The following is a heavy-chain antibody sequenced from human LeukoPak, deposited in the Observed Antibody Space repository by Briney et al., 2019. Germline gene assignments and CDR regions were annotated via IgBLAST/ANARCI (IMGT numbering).Heavy chain of an antibody. V-gene: IGHV3-53*01. CDR1: GFTVSSNY. CDR3: ARVRRIYDYIWGSYRYIRKRIDY. J-gene: IGHJ4*02. CDR2: IYSGGST. D-gene: IGHD3-16*02. Sequence: GGSLRLSCAASGFTVSSNYMGWVRQAPGKGLEWVSVIYSGGSTYYADSVKGRFTISRDNSKNTLYLQMNSLRAEDTAVYYCARVRRIYDYIWGSYRYIRKRIDYWGQGTLVTVSS.